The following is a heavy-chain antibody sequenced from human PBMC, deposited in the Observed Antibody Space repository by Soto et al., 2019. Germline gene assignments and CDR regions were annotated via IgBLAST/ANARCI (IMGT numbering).Heavy chain of an antibody. D-gene: IGHD2-2*01. J-gene: IGHJ5*02. V-gene: IGHV4-61*01. CDR2: IYDSGST. CDR1: GGSVSSASFH. CDR3: ARGDAINWFDP. Sequence: ASETLSLTCTVSGGSVSSASFHWNWIRQPPGKGLEWIGYIYDSGSTNYNPSLKSRVTISIDTSKNQFSLKLSSVTAADTAVYYCARGDAINWFDPWGQGTLVTVSS.